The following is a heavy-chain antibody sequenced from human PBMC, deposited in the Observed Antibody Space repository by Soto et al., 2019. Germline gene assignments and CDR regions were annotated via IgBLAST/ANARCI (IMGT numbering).Heavy chain of an antibody. CDR1: GFSLSTSGMG. CDR2: IYWDDDK. V-gene: IGHV2-5*02. CDR3: XXXXXXCSFDY. Sequence: QITLKESGPTLVKPTQTLTLTCTFSGFSLSTSGMGVGWIRQAPGKALEWLALIYWDDDKRYSPSLKSRLTITKDPSKNQVVLTMTNMDPVDTXXXXXXXXXXXCSFDYWGQGTLVTVSS. J-gene: IGHJ4*02.